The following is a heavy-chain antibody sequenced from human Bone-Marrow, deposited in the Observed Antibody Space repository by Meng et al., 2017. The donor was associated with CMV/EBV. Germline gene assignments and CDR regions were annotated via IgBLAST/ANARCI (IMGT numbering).Heavy chain of an antibody. Sequence: ASVKVSCKASGYTFTGYYMHWVRQAPGQGLEWMGWINPNSGGTNYAQKFQGRVTMTRDTSISTAYMELSRLRSEDTAVYYCAREVAANYYYYGMDVWGQGTTVTVSS. CDR3: AREVAANYYYYGMDV. CDR1: GYTFTGYY. J-gene: IGHJ6*01. D-gene: IGHD6-19*01. CDR2: INPNSGGT. V-gene: IGHV1-2*02.